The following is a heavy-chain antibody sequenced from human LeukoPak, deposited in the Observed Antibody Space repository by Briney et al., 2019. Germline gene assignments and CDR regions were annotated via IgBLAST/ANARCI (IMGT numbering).Heavy chain of an antibody. CDR3: ATIRTCGGDCYYFDY. CDR2: IWYDGSNK. V-gene: IGHV3-33*01. Sequence: GRSLRLSCAASGFTFRNYGMHWVRQAPGKGLEWVAVIWYDGSNKYYPDSVKGRFTISRDNSKNTLYLQMNSLRAEDTAVYYCATIRTCGGDCYYFDYWGQGTLVTVSS. CDR1: GFTFRNYG. D-gene: IGHD2-21*02. J-gene: IGHJ4*02.